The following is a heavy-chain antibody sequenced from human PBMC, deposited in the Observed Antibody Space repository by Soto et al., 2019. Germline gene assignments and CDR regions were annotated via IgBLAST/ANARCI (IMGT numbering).Heavy chain of an antibody. CDR3: ARDHLILPAHDFFYGSDV. CDR2: IPQDGVDG. D-gene: IGHD2-21*02. J-gene: IGHJ6*02. CDR1: GFTFSMYS. Sequence: PGGSLSLSCEVSGFTFSMYSMSWVRQSPGKGLEWVAKIPQDGVDGHYADSVKGRFTISRDNGKNSLYLQLNNLRAEDTAVYYCARDHLILPAHDFFYGSDVWGRGATVTVSS. V-gene: IGHV3-7*03.